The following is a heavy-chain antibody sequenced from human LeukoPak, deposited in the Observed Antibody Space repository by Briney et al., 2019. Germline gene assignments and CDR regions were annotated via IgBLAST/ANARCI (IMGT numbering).Heavy chain of an antibody. J-gene: IGHJ4*02. CDR2: IYYSGST. D-gene: IGHD1-14*01. CDR1: GGSISSYY. V-gene: IGHV4-59*01. CDR3: AATRPPRXVFDY. Sequence: SETLSLTCTVSGGSISSYYWSWIRQPPGKGLEWIGYIYYSGSTNYNPSLKSRVTISVDTSKNQFSLKLSSVTAADTAVYYCAATRPPRXVFDYWGQGTLVTVS.